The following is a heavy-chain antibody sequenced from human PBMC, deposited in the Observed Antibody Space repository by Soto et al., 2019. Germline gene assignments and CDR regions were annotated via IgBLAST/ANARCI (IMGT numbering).Heavy chain of an antibody. Sequence: SETLCLTWTVSGGSISSSSYYLGWIRQPPGKGLEWIGGIYYSGSTYYNPSLKSRVTISVDTSKNQFSMKLSSVTAAGTAVYYCARQWYDFWSGRRYYYYYGMDVWGQGTTVTVSS. D-gene: IGHD3-3*01. CDR2: IYYSGST. V-gene: IGHV4-39*01. CDR3: ARQWYDFWSGRRYYYYYGMDV. J-gene: IGHJ6*02. CDR1: GGSISSSSYY.